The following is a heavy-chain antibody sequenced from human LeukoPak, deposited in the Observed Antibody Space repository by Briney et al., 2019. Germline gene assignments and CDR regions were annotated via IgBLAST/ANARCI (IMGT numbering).Heavy chain of an antibody. CDR2: IYYSGST. Sequence: SETLSLTCTVSGGSISGSYWSWIRQPPGKGLEWIGYIYYSGSTYYNPSLKSRVTISVDTSKNQFSLKLSSVTAADTAVYYCAREGGGYDYGDKYMGSHAFDIWGQGTMVTVSS. D-gene: IGHD4-17*01. V-gene: IGHV4-59*12. CDR3: AREGGGYDYGDKYMGSHAFDI. CDR1: GGSISGSY. J-gene: IGHJ3*02.